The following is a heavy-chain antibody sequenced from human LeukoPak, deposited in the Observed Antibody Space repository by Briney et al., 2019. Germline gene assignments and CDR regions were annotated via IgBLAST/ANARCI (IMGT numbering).Heavy chain of an antibody. D-gene: IGHD2-15*01. CDR3: AKDDARYCSGGSCYRLDY. J-gene: IGHJ4*02. V-gene: IGHV3-30*18. CDR1: GFTFSSYG. Sequence: GGSLRLSCAASGFTFSSYGMHWVRQAPGKGLEWVAVISYDGSNKYYADSVKGRFTISRDNSKNTLYLQMNSLRAEDTAVYYCAKDDARYCSGGSCYRLDYWGQGTLVTVSS. CDR2: ISYDGSNK.